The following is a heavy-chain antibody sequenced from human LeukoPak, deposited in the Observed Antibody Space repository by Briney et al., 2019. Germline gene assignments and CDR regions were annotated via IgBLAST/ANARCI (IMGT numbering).Heavy chain of an antibody. V-gene: IGHV4-34*01. CDR2: INHSGST. CDR1: GGSFSGYY. CDR3: ARVEMATISRRRYFDY. J-gene: IGHJ4*02. D-gene: IGHD5-24*01. Sequence: SETLSLTCAVYGGSFSGYYWSWIRQPPGKGLEWIGEINHSGSTNYNPSLKSRVTISVDTSKNQFSLKLSSVTAADTAVYYCARVEMATISRRRYFDYWGQGPLVTVSS.